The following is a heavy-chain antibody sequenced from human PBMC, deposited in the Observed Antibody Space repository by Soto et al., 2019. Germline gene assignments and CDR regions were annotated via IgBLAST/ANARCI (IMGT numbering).Heavy chain of an antibody. CDR3: ARSDCTGAYCYSWPFNYGVDV. V-gene: IGHV3-33*08. Sequence: QVQLVESGGGVVQPGGSLRLSCTTSGFTFNTYGMHWVRQAPGKGLEWGGIIWYDGSNKYYAVSVKGRVTISRDNSKNPLYLQMNSLRAEDTALDYCARSDCTGAYCYSWPFNYGVDVWGQGTTVTVSS. J-gene: IGHJ6*02. CDR1: GFTFNTYG. D-gene: IGHD2-21*02. CDR2: IWYDGSNK.